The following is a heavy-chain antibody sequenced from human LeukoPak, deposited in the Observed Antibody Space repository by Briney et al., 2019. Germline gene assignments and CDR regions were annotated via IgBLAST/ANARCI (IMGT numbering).Heavy chain of an antibody. D-gene: IGHD4-23*01. CDR2: IYSGGST. Sequence: PGGSLRLSCAASGFIVRSNYMSWVRQAPGKGLEWVSVIYSGGSTYYADSVKGRFTISRDNSKNTLYLQMNSLRAEDTAVYYCARDNSPVYYYYYYYMDVWGKGTTVTVSS. J-gene: IGHJ6*03. CDR1: GFIVRSNY. CDR3: ARDNSPVYYYYYYYMDV. V-gene: IGHV3-53*05.